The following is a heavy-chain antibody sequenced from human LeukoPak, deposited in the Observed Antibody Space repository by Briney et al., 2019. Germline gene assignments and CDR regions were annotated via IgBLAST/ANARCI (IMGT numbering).Heavy chain of an antibody. V-gene: IGHV3-11*01. CDR2: ISSTVITV. CDR3: VRSVYNWNDVDY. D-gene: IGHD1-20*01. Sequence: GGSLRLSCAASGFTFSDYYMSWIRQAPGKGLEWVSYISSTVITVYYADSVTGRFTISRDNAKNSLHLQMNSLRAEDTAVYYCVRSVYNWNDVDYWGQGTLVTVSS. CDR1: GFTFSDYY. J-gene: IGHJ4*02.